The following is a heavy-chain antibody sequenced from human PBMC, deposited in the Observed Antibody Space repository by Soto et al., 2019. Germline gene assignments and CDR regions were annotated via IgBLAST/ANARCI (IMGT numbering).Heavy chain of an antibody. Sequence: QVQLVQSGAEVKKPGASVKVSCKASGYTFTSYYMHWVRQAPGQGLEWMGIINPSGGSTSYAQKFQGRVTMTRDTSTSTVYMELSSLRSEDTAVYYCARDWVGYYGSGSYFDYWGQGTLVTVSS. CDR2: INPSGGST. CDR1: GYTFTSYY. J-gene: IGHJ4*02. CDR3: ARDWVGYYGSGSYFDY. V-gene: IGHV1-46*01. D-gene: IGHD3-10*01.